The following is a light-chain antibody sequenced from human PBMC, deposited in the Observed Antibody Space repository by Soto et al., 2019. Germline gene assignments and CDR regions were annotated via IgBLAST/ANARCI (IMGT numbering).Light chain of an antibody. CDR2: WAS. CDR3: QQYYSTPQT. Sequence: DIVMTQSPDSLAVSLGERATINCKSSQSVFYSSNNKNYLAWYQQKPGQPPKLLIYWASIRESGVPDRFSGSGSATDFTLTIRSMQAEDVAVYYCQQYYSTPQTFGQGTKVDIK. V-gene: IGKV4-1*01. J-gene: IGKJ1*01. CDR1: QSVFYSSNNKNY.